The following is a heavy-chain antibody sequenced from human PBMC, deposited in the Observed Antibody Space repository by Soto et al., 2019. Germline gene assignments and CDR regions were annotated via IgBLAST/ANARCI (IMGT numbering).Heavy chain of an antibody. J-gene: IGHJ4*02. CDR3: ARDRGPNTPDY. Sequence: EVQVVASGGGLVQPGGSLRLSCAVSGFTFSNYLMTWVHQAPGKGLEWVAYMNQDGSQIYYVDSLRGRFTISRDNAKNSLYLQMNSLRVDDTAVYYCARDRGPNTPDYWGQGTLVSASS. CDR1: GFTFSNYL. D-gene: IGHD2-2*02. V-gene: IGHV3-7*01. CDR2: MNQDGSQI.